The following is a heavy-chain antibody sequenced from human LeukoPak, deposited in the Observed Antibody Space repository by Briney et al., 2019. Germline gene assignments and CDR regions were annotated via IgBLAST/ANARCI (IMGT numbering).Heavy chain of an antibody. V-gene: IGHV1-18*01. J-gene: IGHJ4*02. CDR2: ISGYNAYT. Sequence: ASVKVSCKASGYTFTSYGISWVRQAPGQGLEWMGWISGYNAYTNYAQKLQGRVTMTTDTSTSTAYMELRGLRSDDTAVYYCARGRDIVVVPAAMVYWGQGTLVTVSS. D-gene: IGHD2-2*01. CDR3: ARGRDIVVVPAAMVY. CDR1: GYTFTSYG.